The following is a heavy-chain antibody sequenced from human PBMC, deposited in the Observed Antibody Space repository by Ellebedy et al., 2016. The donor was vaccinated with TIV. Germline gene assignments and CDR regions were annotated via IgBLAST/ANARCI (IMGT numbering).Heavy chain of an antibody. CDR1: GGSISSGDYY. Sequence: SETLSLTXTVSGGSISSGDYYWSWIRQPPGKGLEWIGYIYYSGRTHYNPSLKSRVTISVDTSKNQFSLKLSSVTAADTAIYYCARDYGGNPDYWGQGTLVTVSS. D-gene: IGHD4-23*01. J-gene: IGHJ4*02. CDR2: IYYSGRT. CDR3: ARDYGGNPDY. V-gene: IGHV4-30-4*01.